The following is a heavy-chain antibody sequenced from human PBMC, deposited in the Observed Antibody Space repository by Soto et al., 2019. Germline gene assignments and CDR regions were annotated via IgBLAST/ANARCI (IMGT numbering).Heavy chain of an antibody. CDR3: ATTGTY. J-gene: IGHJ4*02. CDR2: IWFDGSNK. Sequence: GGSLRLSCAASGFTFSSYGMHWVRQAPGKGLEWVAVIWFDGSNKFYADSVKGRFTISRDNSKNTVSLQMNSLRDEDSAAYYCATTGTYWGQGPLVTVSS. V-gene: IGHV3-33*01. CDR1: GFTFSSYG.